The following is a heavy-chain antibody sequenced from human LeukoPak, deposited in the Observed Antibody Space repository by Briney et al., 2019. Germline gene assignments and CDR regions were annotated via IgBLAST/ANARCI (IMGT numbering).Heavy chain of an antibody. D-gene: IGHD3-22*01. Sequence: GGSLRLSCAASGFTFSTCGMHWVRQAPGKGLEWVAVIWSDGSNNDYADSVNGRFTISRDNSKDTLYLQMNSLRAEDTAVYYCARDKYDSSGYNHDYWGQGTLVTVSS. V-gene: IGHV3-33*01. CDR2: IWSDGSNN. J-gene: IGHJ4*02. CDR1: GFTFSTCG. CDR3: ARDKYDSSGYNHDY.